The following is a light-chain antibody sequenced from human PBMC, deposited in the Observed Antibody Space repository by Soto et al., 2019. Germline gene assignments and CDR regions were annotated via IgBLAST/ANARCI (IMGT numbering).Light chain of an antibody. J-gene: IGLJ2*01. Sequence: QSVLTQPASVSGSRGQSITISCTGTSSDVGGYNYVSWYQQHPGKAPKLMIFEVTNRPSGISHRFSGSKSGNTASLTISGLQAEDEADYYCSSYTSSTTVIFGGGTKLTVL. CDR3: SSYTSSTTVI. CDR2: EVT. V-gene: IGLV2-14*01. CDR1: SSDVGGYNY.